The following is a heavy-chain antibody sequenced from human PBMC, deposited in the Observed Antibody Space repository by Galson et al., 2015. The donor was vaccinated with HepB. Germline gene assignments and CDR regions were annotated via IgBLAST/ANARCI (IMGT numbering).Heavy chain of an antibody. CDR1: GYTFTGYY. V-gene: IGHV1-2*05. Sequence: SVKVSCKASGYTFTGYYMHWVRQAPGQGLEWMGRINPNSGGTNYAQKFQGRVTMTRDTSISTAYMELSRLRSDDTVVYYCARAGYYGSGYDAFDIWGQGTVVTVSS. CDR2: INPNSGGT. J-gene: IGHJ3*02. CDR3: ARAGYYGSGYDAFDI. D-gene: IGHD3-10*01.